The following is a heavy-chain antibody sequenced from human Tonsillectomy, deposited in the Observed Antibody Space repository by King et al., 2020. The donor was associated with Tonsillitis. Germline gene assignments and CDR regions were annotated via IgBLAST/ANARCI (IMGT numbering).Heavy chain of an antibody. Sequence: EVQLVESGGGLIQPGGSLRLSCAASGFTFSSYAMTWVRQAAGKGLEWVSSISGTVGTTYYADSVKGRFTISRDNSKNTLYLQMNSLRAEDTAIYYCAKPVLGFKVYDLIGDVDHYYYYGMHVWGQGTTVTVSS. V-gene: IGHV3-23*04. J-gene: IGHJ6*02. D-gene: IGHD3-3*01. CDR3: AKPVLGFKVYDLIGDVDHYYYYGMHV. CDR2: ISGTVGTT. CDR1: GFTFSSYA.